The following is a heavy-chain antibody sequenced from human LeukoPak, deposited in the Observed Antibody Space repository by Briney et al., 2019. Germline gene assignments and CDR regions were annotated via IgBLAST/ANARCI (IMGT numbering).Heavy chain of an antibody. CDR2: ISAYNGNT. CDR3: ARDYGTGTHVRMDV. D-gene: IGHD1-7*01. CDR1: GYTFTSYG. V-gene: IGHV1-18*01. J-gene: IGHJ6*02. Sequence: ASVKVSCKASGYTFTSYGISWVRQAPGQGLEWMGWISAYNGNTNYAQKLQGRVTMTTDTSTGTAYMELRSLRSDDTAVYYCARDYGTGTHVRMDVWGQGTTVTVSS.